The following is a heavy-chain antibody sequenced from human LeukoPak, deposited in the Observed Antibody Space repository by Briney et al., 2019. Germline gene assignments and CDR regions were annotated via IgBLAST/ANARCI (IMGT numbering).Heavy chain of an antibody. CDR1: GYPFTVYH. Sequence: ASVKVSCRASGYPFTVYHLHWVRQAPGQGPEWMGWINPNSGATNYAQKFQGRVTMTRDTSISTAYMDLSSLRSDDTAVYYCARDQGQQLVLHWGQGTLVTVSS. V-gene: IGHV1-2*02. D-gene: IGHD6-13*01. J-gene: IGHJ4*02. CDR2: INPNSGAT. CDR3: ARDQGQQLVLH.